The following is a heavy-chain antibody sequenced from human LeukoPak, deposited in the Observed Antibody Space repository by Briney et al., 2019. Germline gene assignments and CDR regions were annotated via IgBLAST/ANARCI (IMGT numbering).Heavy chain of an antibody. CDR3: ARVGPTIAVAGTVDY. CDR1: GFTFSSYS. J-gene: IGHJ4*02. Sequence: GGSLRLSCAASGFTFSSYSMNWVRQAPGKGLEWVSSISSSSSYIYYADSVKGRFTISRDNAKNSLYLQMNSQRAEDTAVYYCARVGPTIAVAGTVDYWGQGTLVTVSS. CDR2: ISSSSSYI. D-gene: IGHD6-19*01. V-gene: IGHV3-21*01.